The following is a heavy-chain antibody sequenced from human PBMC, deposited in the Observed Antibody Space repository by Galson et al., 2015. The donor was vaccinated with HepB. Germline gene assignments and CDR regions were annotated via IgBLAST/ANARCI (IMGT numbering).Heavy chain of an antibody. V-gene: IGHV1-69*04. J-gene: IGHJ5*02. CDR1: GGTFSSYT. D-gene: IGHD6-13*01. CDR3: ARESSSSSNWFDP. Sequence: SVKVSCKASGGTFSSYTISWVRQAPGQGLEWMGRIIPILGIANYAQKFQGRVTITADKSTSTAYMELSSLRSEDTAVYYCARESSSSSNWFDPWGQGTLVTVSS. CDR2: IIPILGIA.